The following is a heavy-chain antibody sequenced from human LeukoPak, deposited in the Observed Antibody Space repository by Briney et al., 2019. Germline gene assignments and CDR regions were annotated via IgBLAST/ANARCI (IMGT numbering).Heavy chain of an antibody. CDR2: ISYDGSNK. D-gene: IGHD6-19*01. CDR1: GFTFSMYA. Sequence: PGTSLRLSCAASGFTFSMYAMHWVRQAPGKGLEWMAVISYDGSNKYYADSVKGRFTISRDNSKNTLYLQVNSLRPEDTAAFYCARGPTPGYSSGCSDYWGQGTLVTVSS. J-gene: IGHJ4*02. V-gene: IGHV3-30*04. CDR3: ARGPTPGYSSGCSDY.